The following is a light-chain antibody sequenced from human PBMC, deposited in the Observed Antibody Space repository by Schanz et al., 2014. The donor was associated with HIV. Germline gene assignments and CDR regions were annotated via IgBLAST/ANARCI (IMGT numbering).Light chain of an antibody. J-gene: IGLJ3*02. Sequence: QSVLTQPPSASGTPGQRVTISCSGSGSNIGRNTVSWYQQFPGTAPKVVIYNTFHRPSGVPDRFSGSKSGTSATLGITGLQTGDEADYYCVTWDSSLSAGVFGGGTKLTVL. CDR3: VTWDSSLSAGV. V-gene: IGLV1-44*01. CDR2: NTF. CDR1: GSNIGRNT.